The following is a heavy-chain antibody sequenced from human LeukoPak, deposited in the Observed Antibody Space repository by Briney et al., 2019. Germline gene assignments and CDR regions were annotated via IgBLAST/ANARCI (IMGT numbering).Heavy chain of an antibody. V-gene: IGHV3-33*01. CDR1: GFTFSSYG. Sequence: GGSLRLSCAASGFTFSSYGMHWVRQAPGKGLEWVAVIWYDGSNKYYADSVKGRFTISRDNSKNTLYLQMNSLRAEDTAVYYCARARGGYNSFDYWGQGTLVTVSS. CDR3: ARARGGYNSFDY. D-gene: IGHD5-12*01. CDR2: IWYDGSNK. J-gene: IGHJ4*02.